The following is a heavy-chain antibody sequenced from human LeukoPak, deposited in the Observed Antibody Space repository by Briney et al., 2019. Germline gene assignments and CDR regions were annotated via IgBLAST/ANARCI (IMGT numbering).Heavy chain of an antibody. V-gene: IGHV3-48*02. CDR3: ARDHNYHFDY. CDR2: MGISSGAV. Sequence: GGSLRLSCAASGFTFSAYSLNWVRQAPGEGLEWLAYMGISSGAVYYADSVKGRFTISRDAAKNSLYLQMNSLRDEDTAVYYCARDHNYHFDYWGQGTLVTVSS. CDR1: GFTFSAYS. D-gene: IGHD1-1*01. J-gene: IGHJ4*02.